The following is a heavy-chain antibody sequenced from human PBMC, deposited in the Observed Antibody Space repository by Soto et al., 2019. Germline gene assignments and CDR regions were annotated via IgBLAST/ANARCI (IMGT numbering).Heavy chain of an antibody. CDR2: ISAYNGNT. J-gene: IGHJ5*02. Sequence: ASVKVSCKASGYTFTSYGISWVRQAPGQGLEWMGWISAYNGNTNYAQKLQGRVTMTTDTSTSTAYMELRSLRSDDTAVYYCAIIHSGYSYGPFHNWLDPWGQGTLVTVSS. V-gene: IGHV1-18*01. CDR1: GYTFTSYG. D-gene: IGHD5-18*01. CDR3: AIIHSGYSYGPFHNWLDP.